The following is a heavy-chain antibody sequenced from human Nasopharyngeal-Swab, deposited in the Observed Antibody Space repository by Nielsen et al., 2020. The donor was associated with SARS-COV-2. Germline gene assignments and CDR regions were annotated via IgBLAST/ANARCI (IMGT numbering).Heavy chain of an antibody. J-gene: IGHJ4*02. CDR2: ISIYNADR. CDR3: ARDVGEWLAVPSLSFDH. Sequence: WVRQAPGQGLEWMGWISIYNADRNYAEKFQGRVSMTTDTSTTTAFMELTSLRSDDTAVYYCARDVGEWLAVPSLSFDHWGQGTLVTASS. D-gene: IGHD5-18*01. V-gene: IGHV1-18*01.